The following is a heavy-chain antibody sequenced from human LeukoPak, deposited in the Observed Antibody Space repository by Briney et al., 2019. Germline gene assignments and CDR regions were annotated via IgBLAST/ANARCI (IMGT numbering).Heavy chain of an antibody. CDR1: GGSFSGYY. CDR2: IYTSGST. Sequence: SETLSLTCAVYGGSFSGYYWSWIRQPPGKGLEWIGRIYTSGSTNYNPSLKSRVTISVDTSKNQFSLKLSSVTAADTAVYYCARTSHDSDYWGQGTLVTVSS. J-gene: IGHJ4*02. V-gene: IGHV4-4*08. CDR3: ARTSHDSDY.